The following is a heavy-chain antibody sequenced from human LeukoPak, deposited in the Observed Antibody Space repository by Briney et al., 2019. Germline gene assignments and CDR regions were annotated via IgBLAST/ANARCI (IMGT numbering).Heavy chain of an antibody. J-gene: IGHJ6*02. CDR2: ISAYNGNT. Sequence: ASVKVSCKASGGTFSSYAISWMRQAPGQGLEWMGWISAYNGNTNYAQELQGRVTMTTDTSTSTAYMELRSLRSDDTAVYYCARDLSGAYYYYGMDVWGQGTTVTVSS. V-gene: IGHV1-18*01. CDR1: GGTFSSYA. CDR3: ARDLSGAYYYYGMDV. D-gene: IGHD1-26*01.